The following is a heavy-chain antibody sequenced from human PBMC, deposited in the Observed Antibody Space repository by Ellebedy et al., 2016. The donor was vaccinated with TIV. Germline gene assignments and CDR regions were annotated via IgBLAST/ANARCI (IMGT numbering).Heavy chain of an antibody. V-gene: IGHV3-21*01. CDR3: ARAHKPMVTHNYAMDV. J-gene: IGHJ6*02. CDR1: GFTFSSYS. CDR2: SSRSTSYI. D-gene: IGHD4/OR15-4a*01. Sequence: GESLKISCAASGFTFSSYSMNWVRQAPGKGLEWVSCSSRSTSYIYYADSVKGRFTIARDTAKNSMYLQMNSLRAEETAVYYCARAHKPMVTHNYAMDVWGQGITVTVSS.